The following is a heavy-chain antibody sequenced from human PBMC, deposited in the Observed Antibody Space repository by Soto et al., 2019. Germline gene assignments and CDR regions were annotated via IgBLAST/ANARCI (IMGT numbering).Heavy chain of an antibody. D-gene: IGHD3-22*01. CDR2: IIPIFGTA. Sequence: SVKVSCKASGGTFGSYAISWVRQAPGQGLEWMGGIIPIFGTANYAQKFQGRVTITADESTSTAYMELSSLRSEDTAVYYCARVPLDSSGYYYDYYYYYGMDVWGQGTTVTVSS. CDR1: GGTFGSYA. J-gene: IGHJ6*02. V-gene: IGHV1-69*13. CDR3: ARVPLDSSGYYYDYYYYYGMDV.